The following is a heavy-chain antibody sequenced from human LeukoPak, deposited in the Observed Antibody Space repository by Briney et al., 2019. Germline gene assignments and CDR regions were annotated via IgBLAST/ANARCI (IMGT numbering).Heavy chain of an antibody. CDR2: IYYSGST. J-gene: IGHJ4*02. D-gene: IGHD2-2*01. CDR1: GGSVSSSSYY. V-gene: IGHV4-39*01. CDR3: ARGDVVVPAAINYFDY. Sequence: PSETLSLTCTVSGGSVSSSSYYWGWIRQPPGKGLEWIRSIYYSGSTYYNPSLKSRVTISVDTSKNQFSLKLSSVTTADTAVYYCARGDVVVPAAINYFDYWGQGTLVTVSS.